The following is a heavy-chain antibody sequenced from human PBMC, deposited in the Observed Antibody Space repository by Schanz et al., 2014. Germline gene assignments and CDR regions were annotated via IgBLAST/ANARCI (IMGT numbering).Heavy chain of an antibody. CDR1: GFTFRSYG. J-gene: IGHJ6*02. V-gene: IGHV3-33*06. CDR3: AKDLVVVPAAMGGMDV. CDR2: IWYDGSNK. Sequence: QVQVVESGGGVVRPGTSLRLSCAASGFTFRSYGMYWVRQAPGKGLEWVAVIWYDGSNKNYADSVKGRFTISRDNSKNTLYLQMNSLRAEDTAVYYCAKDLVVVPAAMGGMDVWGQGTTVTVSS. D-gene: IGHD2-2*01.